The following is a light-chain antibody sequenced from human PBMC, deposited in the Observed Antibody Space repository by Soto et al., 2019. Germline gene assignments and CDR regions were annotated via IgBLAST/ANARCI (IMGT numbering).Light chain of an antibody. J-gene: IGKJ1*01. CDR1: QNIRSY. CDR3: QQGYSSRWT. CDR2: ATS. Sequence: DIQMSQSPSSLSASVGDRVTITCRASQNIRSYLNWYQQKPGKAAQLLIYATSSLQTGVPSRFSACGSGPDFSLVISDLQPEDSATYYCQQGYSSRWTSGRGTKVEI. V-gene: IGKV1-39*01.